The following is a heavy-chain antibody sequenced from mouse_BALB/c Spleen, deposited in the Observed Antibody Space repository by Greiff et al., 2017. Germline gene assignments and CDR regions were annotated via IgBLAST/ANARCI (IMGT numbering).Heavy chain of an antibody. D-gene: IGHD1-1*01. CDR2: ISSGGSYT. CDR3: ARQGFYYGSSYAMDY. V-gene: IGHV5-6*01. CDR1: GFTFSSYG. Sequence: EVNVVESGGDLVKPGGSLKLSCAASGFTFSSYGMSWVRQTPDKRLEWVATISSGGSYTYYPDSVKGRFTISRDNAKNTLYLQMSSLKSEDTAMYYCARQGFYYGSSYAMDYWGQGTSVTVSS. J-gene: IGHJ4*01.